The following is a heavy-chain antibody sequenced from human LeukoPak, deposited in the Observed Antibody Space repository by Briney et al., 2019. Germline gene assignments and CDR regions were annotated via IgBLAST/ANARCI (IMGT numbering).Heavy chain of an antibody. V-gene: IGHV4-39*01. CDR2: IYYSGST. D-gene: IGHD6-13*01. CDR1: GGSISSSSYY. J-gene: IGHJ5*02. Sequence: SETLSLTCTVSGGSISSSSYYWGWIRQPPGKGLEWIASIYYSGSTYYNPSLKSRVTISVDTSTNQFSLRLSSVTAADTALYYCARRVAGNWFDPWGQGTLVTVSS. CDR3: ARRVAGNWFDP.